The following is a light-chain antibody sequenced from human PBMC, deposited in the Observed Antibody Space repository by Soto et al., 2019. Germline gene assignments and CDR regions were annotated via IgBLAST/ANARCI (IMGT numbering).Light chain of an antibody. CDR2: DAS. CDR1: RSISDW. V-gene: IGKV1-5*01. CDR3: LQYSSHSWT. J-gene: IGKJ1*01. Sequence: DIQMTQSPSTLSPSVGYRVAITCRASRSISDWLAWYQQKPGKAPKLLIFDASSLKSGVPSRFSGSGSGTEFTLTISGLQPDDVAAYYCLQYSSHSWTFGQGAKVE.